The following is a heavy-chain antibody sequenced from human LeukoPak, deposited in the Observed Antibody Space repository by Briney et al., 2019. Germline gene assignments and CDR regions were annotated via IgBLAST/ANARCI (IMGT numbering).Heavy chain of an antibody. Sequence: GGSLRLSCAASGFTFSSYTMNWVRQPPGKGLEWVSNIGTSSTTIYYADSVKGRFTISRDNSKNTLYLQMNSLRAEDTAVYYCARSSSSSGPDYWGQGTLVTVSS. V-gene: IGHV3-48*01. CDR2: IGTSSTTI. J-gene: IGHJ4*02. D-gene: IGHD6-6*01. CDR1: GFTFSSYT. CDR3: ARSSSSSGPDY.